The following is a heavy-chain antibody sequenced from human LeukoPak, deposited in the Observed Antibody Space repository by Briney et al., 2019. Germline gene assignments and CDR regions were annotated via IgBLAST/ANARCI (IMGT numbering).Heavy chain of an antibody. Sequence: ASVKVSCKASGYTFTSYGISWVRQAPGQGLEWMGWISAYNGNTNYAQKLRGRVTMTTDTSTSTAYMELRSLRSDDTAVYYCARRSSSSWYDEYFDYWGQGTLVTVSS. J-gene: IGHJ4*02. V-gene: IGHV1-18*01. CDR3: ARRSSSSWYDEYFDY. CDR1: GYTFTSYG. D-gene: IGHD6-13*01. CDR2: ISAYNGNT.